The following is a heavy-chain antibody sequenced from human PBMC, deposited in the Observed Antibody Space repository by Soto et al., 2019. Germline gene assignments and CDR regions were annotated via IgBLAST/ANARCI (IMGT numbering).Heavy chain of an antibody. V-gene: IGHV4-31*03. D-gene: IGHD1-1*01. Sequence: QVQLQESGPGLVKPSQTLSLTCTVSGGSVSSADYYWSWIRQHPGKGLEWIGYIYYSGSTYYNPSLKSRFTISVDTPKNQFSLNLSSVTAADTAVYYCARDTSGKGYYYHGMDVWGQGITVTVSS. CDR1: GGSVSSADYY. CDR3: ARDTSGKGYYYHGMDV. J-gene: IGHJ6*02. CDR2: IYYSGST.